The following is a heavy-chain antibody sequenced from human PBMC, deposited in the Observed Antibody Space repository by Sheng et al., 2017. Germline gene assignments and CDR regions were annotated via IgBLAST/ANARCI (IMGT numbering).Heavy chain of an antibody. Sequence: EVQLLESGGGLVQPGGSLRLSCAASGFTFSSYAMSWVRQAPGKGLEWVSAISGSGGSTYYADSVKGRFTISRDNSKNTLYLQMNSLRAEDTAVYYCAKDVVRGYYYYYGMDVWGQGDHGHRLL. CDR2: ISGSGGST. CDR3: AKDVVRGYYYYYGMDV. J-gene: IGHJ6*02. V-gene: IGHV3-23*01. CDR1: GFTFSSYA. D-gene: IGHD3-10*01.